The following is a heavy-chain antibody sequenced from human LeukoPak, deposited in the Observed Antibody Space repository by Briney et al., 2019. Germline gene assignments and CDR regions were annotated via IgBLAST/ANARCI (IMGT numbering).Heavy chain of an antibody. V-gene: IGHV1-18*01. D-gene: IGHD3-16*01. CDR2: TSAYNGNT. Sequence: ASVKVSCKASGYTFNTYGISWVRQAPGQGLAWMGWTSAYNGNTNYAQKFQGRVTMTTDTSTSTAYMELRSLRYDDTAMYYCARDVSNTRFMSVGGWDYYYYMDVWGKGTTVTVSS. CDR1: GYTFNTYG. CDR3: ARDVSNTRFMSVGGWDYYYYMDV. J-gene: IGHJ6*03.